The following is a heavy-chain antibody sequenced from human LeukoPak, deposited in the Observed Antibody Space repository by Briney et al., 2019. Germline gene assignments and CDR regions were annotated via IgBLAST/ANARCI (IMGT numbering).Heavy chain of an antibody. J-gene: IGHJ4*02. Sequence: SQTLSLTCTVSGGSISSGDYYLSWIRQHPGKGLEWIGYIYYSGSTYYNPSLKSRVTIFVDTSKNQFSLKLSSVTAADTAVYYCAASSSHSYGAPDYWGQGTLVTVSS. D-gene: IGHD5-18*01. V-gene: IGHV4-31*03. CDR3: AASSSHSYGAPDY. CDR1: GGSISSGDYY. CDR2: IYYSGST.